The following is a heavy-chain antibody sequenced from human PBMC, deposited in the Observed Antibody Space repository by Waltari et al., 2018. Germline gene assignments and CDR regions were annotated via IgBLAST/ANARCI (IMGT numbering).Heavy chain of an antibody. Sequence: QVQLVQSGAEVKKPGASVKVSCKASGYTFTSYDINWVRQATGQGLEWMGWSNPNSGNTGYAQKFQGRVTMTRNNSRSTAYRELSSLRSEDTAVYYCARGRVVTATLLWFDPWGQGTLVTVSS. J-gene: IGHJ5*02. D-gene: IGHD2-21*02. CDR2: SNPNSGNT. CDR1: GYTFTSYD. CDR3: ARGRVVTATLLWFDP. V-gene: IGHV1-8*01.